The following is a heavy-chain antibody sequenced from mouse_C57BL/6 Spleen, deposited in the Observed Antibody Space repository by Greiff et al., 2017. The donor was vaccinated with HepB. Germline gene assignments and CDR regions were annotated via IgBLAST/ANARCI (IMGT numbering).Heavy chain of an antibody. CDR1: GFTFSSYT. CDR3: AKSSYYGSSCFDY. J-gene: IGHJ2*01. V-gene: IGHV5-9*01. D-gene: IGHD1-1*01. Sequence: EVKLVESGGGLVKPGGSLKLSCAASGFTFSSYTMSWVRQTPEKRLEWVATISGGGGNTYYPDSVKGRFTISRDNAKTTLYLQMSSLRSEDTALYYCAKSSYYGSSCFDYWGQGTTLTVSS. CDR2: ISGGGGNT.